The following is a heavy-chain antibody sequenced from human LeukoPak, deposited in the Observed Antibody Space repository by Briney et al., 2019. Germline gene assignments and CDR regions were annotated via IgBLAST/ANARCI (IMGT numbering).Heavy chain of an antibody. J-gene: IGHJ1*01. D-gene: IGHD3-10*01. CDR1: GFTFSSYA. CDR2: ISGSGGST. Sequence: GGSLRLSCAASGFTFSSYAMSWVRQAPGKGLEWVSAISGSGGSTYYADSVKGRFTISRDNSKNTLYLQMNSLRAEDTAEYYCAKGNKGGMIVPGERPKYFQDWGQGTLVTVSS. V-gene: IGHV3-23*01. CDR3: AKGNKGGMIVPGERPKYFQD.